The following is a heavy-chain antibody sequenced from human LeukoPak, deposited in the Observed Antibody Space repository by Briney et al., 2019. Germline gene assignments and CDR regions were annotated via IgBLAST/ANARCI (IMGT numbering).Heavy chain of an antibody. CDR1: GGSFSGYY. J-gene: IGHJ4*02. V-gene: IGHV4-34*01. Sequence: SETLSLTCAVYGGSFSGYYWSWIRQPPGKGLEWIGEINRSGSTNYNPSLKSRVTISVDTSKNQFSLKLSSVTAADTAVYYCARDPIHNWNDSGDYWGQGTLVTVSS. CDR3: ARDPIHNWNDSGDY. CDR2: INRSGST. D-gene: IGHD1-1*01.